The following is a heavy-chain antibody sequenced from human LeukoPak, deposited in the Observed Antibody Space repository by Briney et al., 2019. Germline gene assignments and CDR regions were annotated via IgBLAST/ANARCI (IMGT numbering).Heavy chain of an antibody. Sequence: GESLKISCKGSGYSFTSYWIGWVRQMPGKGLEWMGIIYPGDSDTRYSPSFQGQVTISADKSISTAYLQCSSLKASDTAIYYCARLNYYDSSGYYENWFDPWGPGTLVTVSS. V-gene: IGHV5-51*01. CDR1: GYSFTSYW. J-gene: IGHJ5*02. D-gene: IGHD3-22*01. CDR2: IYPGDSDT. CDR3: ARLNYYDSSGYYENWFDP.